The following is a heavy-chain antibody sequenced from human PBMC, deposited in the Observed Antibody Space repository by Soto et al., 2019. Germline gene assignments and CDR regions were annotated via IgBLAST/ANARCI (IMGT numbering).Heavy chain of an antibody. Sequence: ASVKVSCKASGDTFSTYTITWMRQAPGQGLEWMGWINAGNGNTRSSRKFQGRVIITRDTSATTAYLEVDSLRSEDTAIYYCARVAPSGGSVPRFDPWGQGTLVTVSS. J-gene: IGHJ5*02. CDR1: GDTFSTYT. V-gene: IGHV1-3*01. CDR2: INAGNGNT. D-gene: IGHD3-10*01. CDR3: ARVAPSGGSVPRFDP.